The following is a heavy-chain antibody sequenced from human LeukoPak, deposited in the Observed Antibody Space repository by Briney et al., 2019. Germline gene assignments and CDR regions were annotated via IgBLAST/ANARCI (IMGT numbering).Heavy chain of an antibody. CDR3: ARDGCTNGVYSTNFSWFDP. CDR2: IKQDGSEK. J-gene: IGHJ5*02. CDR1: GFTFSSYW. Sequence: PGGSLRLSCAASGFTFSSYWMSWVRQAPGKGLEWVAHIKQDGSEKYYVDSVKGRFTISRDNAKNSLYLQMNSLRAEDTAVYYCARDGCTNGVYSTNFSWFDPWGQGTLVTVSS. V-gene: IGHV3-7*01. D-gene: IGHD2-8*01.